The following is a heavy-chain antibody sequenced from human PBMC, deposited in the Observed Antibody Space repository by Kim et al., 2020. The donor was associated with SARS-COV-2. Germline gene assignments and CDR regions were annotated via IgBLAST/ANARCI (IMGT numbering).Heavy chain of an antibody. D-gene: IGHD3-22*01. CDR3: AGLQVPYYYDSSGYWFDP. V-gene: IGHV4-59*13. J-gene: IGHJ5*02. CDR1: GGSISSYY. CDR2: IYYSGST. Sequence: SETLSLTCTVSGGSISSYYWSWIRQPPGKGLEWIGYIYYSGSTSYNPSPKSRVTISVDTSKNQFSLKLSSVTAADTAVYYCAGLQVPYYYDSSGYWFDPWGQGTLVTVSS.